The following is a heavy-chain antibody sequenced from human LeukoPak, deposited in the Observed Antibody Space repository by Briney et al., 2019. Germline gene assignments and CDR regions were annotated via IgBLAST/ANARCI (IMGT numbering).Heavy chain of an antibody. CDR1: GFTFSSYA. D-gene: IGHD3-10*01. CDR2: ISSSGGST. CDR3: AKDLVTGSLDY. V-gene: IGHV3-23*01. J-gene: IGHJ4*02. Sequence: GGSLRLSCAASGFTFSSYAMTWVRQAPGKGLEWVSSISSSGGSTYYADSVRGRFTISRDNSKNTLYLQMNSLRAEDTATYYCAKDLVTGSLDYWGQGTLVTVSS.